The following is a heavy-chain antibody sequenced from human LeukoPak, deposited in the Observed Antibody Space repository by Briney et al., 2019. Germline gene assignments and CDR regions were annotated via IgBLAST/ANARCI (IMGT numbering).Heavy chain of an antibody. J-gene: IGHJ3*02. Sequence: PSETLSLTCTVSGGSISSYYWSWIRQPPGKGLEWIGYIYYSGSTNYNPSLKSRVTISVDTSKNQFSLKLSSVTAADTAVYYCARLPGLITMPLYAFDIWGQGTMVTVSS. D-gene: IGHD3-10*01. CDR2: IYYSGST. CDR1: GGSISSYY. CDR3: ARLPGLITMPLYAFDI. V-gene: IGHV4-59*08.